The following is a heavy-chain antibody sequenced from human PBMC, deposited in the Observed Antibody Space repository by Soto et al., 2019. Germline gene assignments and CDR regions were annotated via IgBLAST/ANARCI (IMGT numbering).Heavy chain of an antibody. Sequence: ASVKVSCKASGYTFTSYYMHWVRQAPGQGLEWMGIINPSGGSTSYAQKFQGRVTMTRDASTSTVYMELSSLRSEDTAVYYCASTFTRSGGFDYWGQGTLVTVSS. CDR3: ASTFTRSGGFDY. CDR2: INPSGGST. D-gene: IGHD1-26*01. CDR1: GYTFTSYY. V-gene: IGHV1-46*03. J-gene: IGHJ4*02.